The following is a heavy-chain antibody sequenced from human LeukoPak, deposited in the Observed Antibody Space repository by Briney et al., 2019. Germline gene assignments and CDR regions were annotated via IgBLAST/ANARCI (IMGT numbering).Heavy chain of an antibody. Sequence: PSETLSLTCTVSGGSIYNTAYYWVWIRQPPGKGLEWIGSVYYSGATSYKLSLKSRVTISVDMSKNQFSLKLSSVTAADTAVYYCANSGYYNHRYWYFDLRGRGSPVTVSS. J-gene: IGHJ2*01. D-gene: IGHD5-12*01. CDR3: ANSGYYNHRYWYFDL. CDR2: VYYSGAT. CDR1: GGSIYNTAYY. V-gene: IGHV4-39*01.